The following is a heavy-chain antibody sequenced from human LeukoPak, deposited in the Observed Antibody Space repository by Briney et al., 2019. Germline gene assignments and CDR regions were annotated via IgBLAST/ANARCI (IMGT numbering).Heavy chain of an antibody. CDR3: AREGDSSGPSVGLDY. CDR1: GFTFSSYS. J-gene: IGHJ4*02. CDR2: ISGGSSTI. Sequence: GGSLRLSCAASGFTFSSYSMNWVRQAPGKGLEWVSYISGGSSTIYHADSVKGRFTIPRDDAKNTLDLQMNSLRDEDTAVYYCAREGDSSGPSVGLDYWGQGTLVTVSS. D-gene: IGHD3-22*01. V-gene: IGHV3-48*02.